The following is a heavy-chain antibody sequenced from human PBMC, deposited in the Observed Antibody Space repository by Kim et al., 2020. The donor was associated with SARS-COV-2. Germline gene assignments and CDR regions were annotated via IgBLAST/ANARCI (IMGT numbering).Heavy chain of an antibody. Sequence: ASVKVSCKASGYTFTSYAMNWVRQAPGQGLEWMGWINTNTGNPTYAQGFTGRFVFSLDTSVSTAYLQISSLKAEDTAVYYCARDLYYYDSSGYYQLGAFDIWGQGTMVTVSS. CDR1: GYTFTSYA. CDR2: INTNTGNP. CDR3: ARDLYYYDSSGYYQLGAFDI. V-gene: IGHV7-4-1*02. D-gene: IGHD3-22*01. J-gene: IGHJ3*02.